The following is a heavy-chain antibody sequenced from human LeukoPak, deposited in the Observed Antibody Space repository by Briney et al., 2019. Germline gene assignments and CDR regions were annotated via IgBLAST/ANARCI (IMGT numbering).Heavy chain of an antibody. CDR3: ARHARLQKGGDFDY. CDR2: IHQRGNT. V-gene: IGHV4-30-2*01. D-gene: IGHD2-2*01. CDR1: GDSISSGGYY. Sequence: SETLSLTCIVSGDSISSGGYYWSWVRQPPGKGLEWIGNIHQRGNTYYNPSVKSRVTISVDRSKNQFSLKLSSVTAADTAVYYCARHARLQKGGDFDYGGRGPLAPVPS. J-gene: IGHJ4*02.